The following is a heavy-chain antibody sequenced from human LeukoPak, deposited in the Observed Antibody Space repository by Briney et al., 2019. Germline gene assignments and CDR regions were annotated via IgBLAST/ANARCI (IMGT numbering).Heavy chain of an antibody. CDR2: ISAYNGNT. D-gene: IGHD6-13*01. CDR3: ARCLAAEEFDY. J-gene: IGHJ4*02. V-gene: IGHV1-18*01. Sequence: ASVKVSCKASGYTFTSYGISWVRQAPGQGLEWMGWISAYNGNTNYAQRLQGRVTMTTDTSTGTAYMELRSLRSDDTAVYYCARCLAAEEFDYWGQGTLVTVSS. CDR1: GYTFTSYG.